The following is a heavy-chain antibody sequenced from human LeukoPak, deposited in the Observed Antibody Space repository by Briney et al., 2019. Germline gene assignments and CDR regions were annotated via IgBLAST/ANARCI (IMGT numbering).Heavy chain of an antibody. CDR2: IYTSGST. CDR1: GGSISSYY. CDR3: ASRPFGWELLYMGAFDI. J-gene: IGHJ3*02. D-gene: IGHD1-26*01. V-gene: IGHV4-4*07. Sequence: SETLSLTCTVSGGSISSYYWSWIRQPAGKGLERIGRIYTSGSTNYNPSLKSRVTMSVDTSKNQFSLKLSSVTAADTAVYYCASRPFGWELLYMGAFDIWGQGTMVTVSS.